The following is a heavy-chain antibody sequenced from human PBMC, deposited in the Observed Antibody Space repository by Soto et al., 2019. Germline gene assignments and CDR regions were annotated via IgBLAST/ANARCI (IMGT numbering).Heavy chain of an antibody. CDR3: AREASITGTPEY. V-gene: IGHV1-18*01. J-gene: IGHJ4*02. CDR1: GYTFSSYG. CDR2: ISGYNGNT. Sequence: GASVKVSCKASGYTFSSYGISWVRQAPGQGLEWMGWISGYNGNTKFAQKLQGRLTMTTDTSTSTAYMELRSLRSDDTAVYYCAREASITGTPEYWRQGTLVTVSS. D-gene: IGHD1-20*01.